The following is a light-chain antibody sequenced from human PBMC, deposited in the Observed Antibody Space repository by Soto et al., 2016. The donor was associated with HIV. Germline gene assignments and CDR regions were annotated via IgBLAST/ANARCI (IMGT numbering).Light chain of an antibody. Sequence: SYELTQPPSVSVVPGETARITCEGNNIGTKSVHWYQQRPGQAPVLVIYDDTDRPSGIPERFSGSKSGNTATLTISRVGAGDEADYYCQVWDSTSDHYVFGSGTRSPS. CDR1: NIGTKS. V-gene: IGLV3-21*04. J-gene: IGLJ1*01. CDR2: DDT. CDR3: QVWDSTSDHYV.